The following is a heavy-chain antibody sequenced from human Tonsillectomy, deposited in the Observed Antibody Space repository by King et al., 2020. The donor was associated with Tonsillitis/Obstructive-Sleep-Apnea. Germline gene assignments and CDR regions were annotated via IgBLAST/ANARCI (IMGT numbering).Heavy chain of an antibody. V-gene: IGHV4-61*01. J-gene: IGHJ4*02. D-gene: IGHD5-12*01. CDR3: ARDRAVATRALIFDY. Sequence: VQLQESGPGLVKPSETLSLTCTVSGGSVSSGSYYWSWIRQPPGKGLEWIGYIYYSGSTNYNPSLKSRVTISVDTSKNQFSLKLSSVTAADTAVYYCARDRAVATRALIFDYWGQGNLVTVSA. CDR1: GGSVSSGSYY. CDR2: IYYSGST.